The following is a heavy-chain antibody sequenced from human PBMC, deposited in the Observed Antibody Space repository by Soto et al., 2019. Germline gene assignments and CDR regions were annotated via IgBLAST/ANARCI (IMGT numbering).Heavy chain of an antibody. Sequence: QVQLQESGPGLVKPSGTLSLTCAVSGGSISSNNWWTWVRQPPGKGLEWIGEIYHSGSTNYNPSLCVRVPVSVYRSKTQLSLRLSSVAAADTAVYYGAGAVTMRELGYWGQGTLVTVSS. J-gene: IGHJ4*02. CDR1: GGSISSNNW. V-gene: IGHV4-4*02. CDR3: AGAVTMRELGY. D-gene: IGHD4-17*01. CDR2: IYHSGST.